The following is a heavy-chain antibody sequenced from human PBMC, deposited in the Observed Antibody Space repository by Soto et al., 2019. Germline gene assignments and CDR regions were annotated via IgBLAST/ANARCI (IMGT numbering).Heavy chain of an antibody. CDR2: VDSDGRGT. CDR3: GTVCEH. J-gene: IGHJ4*02. CDR1: GITFTNYW. Sequence: EVQLVESGGGSVQPGGSLRLSCVASGITFTNYWMHWVRQVPGKGLVWVARVDSDGRGTSYADFVKGRFTISRDNAKNTLYLKMNSLRVEYTAMSYCGTVCEHWGQGIPVTVSS. V-gene: IGHV3-74*01.